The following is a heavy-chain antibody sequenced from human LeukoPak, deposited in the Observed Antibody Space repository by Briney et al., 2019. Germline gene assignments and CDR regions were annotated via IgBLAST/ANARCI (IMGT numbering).Heavy chain of an antibody. Sequence: ASVKVSCKASGYGFITHGITWVRQAPGQGLQLVGWISTYSGNAHYAQRFQGRVTLSKDTATTTAYLEVRNLRSDDTAVYYCARDLAVLGVVFTSYMDVWGKGTPVIVSS. CDR3: ARDLAVLGVVFTSYMDV. V-gene: IGHV1-18*01. CDR1: GYGFITHG. J-gene: IGHJ6*03. D-gene: IGHD3-3*01. CDR2: ISTYSGNA.